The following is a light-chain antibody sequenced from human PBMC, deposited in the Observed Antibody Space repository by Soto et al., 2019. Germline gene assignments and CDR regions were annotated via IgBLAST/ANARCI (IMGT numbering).Light chain of an antibody. Sequence: EIVLTQSPGTLSLSPGERATISCRASQSVSSSFLAWYQQKRGQAPRPLIYGASSRATGIPDRFSGSWSGTDFTLTISRLEPEDFAVYYCQHYGSSSIFGGGTKVDIK. V-gene: IGKV3-20*01. CDR1: QSVSSSF. CDR2: GAS. J-gene: IGKJ4*01. CDR3: QHYGSSSI.